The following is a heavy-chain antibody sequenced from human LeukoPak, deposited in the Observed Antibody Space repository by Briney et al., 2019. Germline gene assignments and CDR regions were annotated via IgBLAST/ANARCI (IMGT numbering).Heavy chain of an antibody. CDR1: GYTFTSYD. Sequence: ASVKVSCKASGYTFTSYDINWVRQATGQGLEWMGWMNPNSGNTGYAQKFQGRATMTRNTSISTAYMELSSLRSEDTAVYYCARFTELSPWFDPWGQGTLVTVSS. CDR2: MNPNSGNT. D-gene: IGHD3-16*02. CDR3: ARFTELSPWFDP. V-gene: IGHV1-8*01. J-gene: IGHJ5*02.